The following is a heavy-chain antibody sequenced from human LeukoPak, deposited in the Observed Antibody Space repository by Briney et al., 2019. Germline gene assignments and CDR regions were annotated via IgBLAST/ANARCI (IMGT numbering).Heavy chain of an antibody. Sequence: ASEKVSCKASGYTYTGYYMHWVRQAAGQGLEWMGWISAYNGNTNYAQKLQGRVTMTTDTSTSTAYMELRSLRSDDTAVYYCARDGRWLFDYWGQGTLVTVSS. CDR2: ISAYNGNT. D-gene: IGHD5-24*01. V-gene: IGHV1-18*04. J-gene: IGHJ4*02. CDR3: ARDGRWLFDY. CDR1: GYTYTGYY.